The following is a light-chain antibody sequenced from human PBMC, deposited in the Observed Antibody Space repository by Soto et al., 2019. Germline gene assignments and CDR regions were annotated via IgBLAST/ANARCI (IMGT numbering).Light chain of an antibody. CDR3: QQYNNWPWT. V-gene: IGKV3-15*01. J-gene: IGKJ1*01. CDR2: GTS. CDR1: QSVSSN. Sequence: IVMTQPPATLSVTKGERATLXCRASQSVSSNLAWYQQKPGQAPRLLIYGTSSRATGIPARFSGSGSGTEFTLTISSLQSEDFAVYYCQQYNNWPWTVGQGTKVDIK.